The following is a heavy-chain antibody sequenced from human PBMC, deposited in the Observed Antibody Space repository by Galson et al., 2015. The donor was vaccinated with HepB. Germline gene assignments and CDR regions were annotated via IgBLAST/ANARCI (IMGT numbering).Heavy chain of an antibody. Sequence: QVRLEESGPRLVRPSDTLSLTCRVSGDSISSYSWSWIRQPPGKGLEWIGYISYSGTTNYSPSLKSRVTISVDTSNNHFSLRLSSVTAADTAKYYCARHTEYLFYYWFDPWGQGTLVTVSS. CDR3: ARHTEYLFYYWFDP. CDR2: ISYSGTT. J-gene: IGHJ5*02. CDR1: GDSISSYS. D-gene: IGHD2/OR15-2a*01. V-gene: IGHV4-59*07.